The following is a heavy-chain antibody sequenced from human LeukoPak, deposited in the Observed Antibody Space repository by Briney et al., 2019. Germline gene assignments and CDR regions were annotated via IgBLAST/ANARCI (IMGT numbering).Heavy chain of an antibody. V-gene: IGHV4-59*01. CDR1: GGSISSYY. J-gene: IGHJ5*02. CDR3: ARDPYRGWFDP. CDR2: IYYSGST. Sequence: SETLSLTCTVSGGSISSYYWSWIRQPPGKGLEWIGYIYYSGSTNYNPSLKSRVTISVDTSKNQFSLKLSSVTAADTAVYYCARDPYRGWFDPWGQGTLVTVSS. D-gene: IGHD5-18*01.